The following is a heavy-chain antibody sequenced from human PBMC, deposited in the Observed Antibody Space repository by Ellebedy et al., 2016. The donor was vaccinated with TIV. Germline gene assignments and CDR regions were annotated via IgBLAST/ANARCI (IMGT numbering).Heavy chain of an antibody. Sequence: AASVQVSCKASGYTFTSYDVNWARQPTGQWLEWLGWMHPNSGNTRSAQKFQGTVTMTRNTSISTAYMELSRLRSEATAVYYCARGYYYDSSGYPTASLEYYFDYWGQGTLVTVSS. V-gene: IGHV1-8*01. J-gene: IGHJ4*02. CDR2: MHPNSGNT. CDR1: GYTFTSYD. CDR3: ARGYYYDSSGYPTASLEYYFDY. D-gene: IGHD3-22*01.